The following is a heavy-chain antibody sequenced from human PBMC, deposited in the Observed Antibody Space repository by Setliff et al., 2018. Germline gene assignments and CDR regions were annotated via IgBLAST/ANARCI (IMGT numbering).Heavy chain of an antibody. D-gene: IGHD1-20*01. CDR1: GYTFTRYG. V-gene: IGHV1-18*01. J-gene: IGHJ6*02. CDR2: IGPYNGNT. Sequence: ASAKVSCKASGYTFTRYGISWVRQAPGKGFEWMGWIGPYNGNTYYAQKFQGRVAMTTDTSTSTAYMELRSLRSDDTAVYYCAKGGNITRETYYYYGMDVWGQGTTVTVSS. CDR3: AKGGNITRETYYYYGMDV.